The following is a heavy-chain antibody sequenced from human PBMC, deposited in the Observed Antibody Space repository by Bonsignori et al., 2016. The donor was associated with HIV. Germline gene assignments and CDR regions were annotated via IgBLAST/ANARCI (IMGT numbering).Heavy chain of an antibody. V-gene: IGHV4-59*01. J-gene: IGHJ3*02. CDR2: IYYSGST. CDR3: ARDLGGYNWNRWAFDI. D-gene: IGHD1-20*01. Sequence: WIRQPPGKGLEWIGYIYYSGSTNYNPSLKSRVTISVDTSKNQFSLKLSSVTAADTAVYYCARDLGGYNWNRWAFDIWGQGTMVTVSS.